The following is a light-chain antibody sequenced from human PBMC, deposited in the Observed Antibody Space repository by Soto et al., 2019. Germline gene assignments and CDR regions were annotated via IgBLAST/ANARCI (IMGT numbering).Light chain of an antibody. CDR3: QSYDSSLRGYV. V-gene: IGLV1-40*01. CDR1: SSNIGAGYD. J-gene: IGLJ1*01. CDR2: SHI. Sequence: QSVLTQPPSVSGAPGQKIIISCTGSSSNIGAGYDVHWYRQLPGAAPKLLIYSHINRPSGVPDRFSGSQSDTSASLAITGLQAEDEADYYCQSYDSSLRGYVFGTGTKLPVL.